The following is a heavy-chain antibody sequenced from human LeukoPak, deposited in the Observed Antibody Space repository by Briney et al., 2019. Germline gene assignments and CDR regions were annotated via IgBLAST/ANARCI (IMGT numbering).Heavy chain of an antibody. Sequence: SETLSLTCTVSAGPISSFYWNWIRQPPGKGLEWIGYVYYSGSTNYNPSLKSRVTISVDKSKNQFSLKLTSVTAADTAMYYCARHADYYYDSSGFGLDYWGQGTLVTVSS. V-gene: IGHV4-59*08. CDR2: VYYSGST. J-gene: IGHJ4*02. CDR1: AGPISSFY. D-gene: IGHD3-22*01. CDR3: ARHADYYYDSSGFGLDY.